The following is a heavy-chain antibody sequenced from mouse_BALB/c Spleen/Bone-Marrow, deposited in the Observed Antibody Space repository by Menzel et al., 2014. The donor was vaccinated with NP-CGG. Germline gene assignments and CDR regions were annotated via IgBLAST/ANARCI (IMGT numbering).Heavy chain of an antibody. CDR1: GYTFTSYY. V-gene: IGHV1S81*02. CDR3: SRGRRDALDY. J-gene: IGHJ4*01. CDR2: INPSNGDT. Sequence: VQLQQSGAELVKPGASVKLSCKASGYTFTSYYMYWVKQRPGQGLEWFGEINPSNGDTNFNEKFKNKATLTVDKSSSTAYMQLSSLTSEDSAVYCCSRGRRDALDYWGQGTSVTVSS.